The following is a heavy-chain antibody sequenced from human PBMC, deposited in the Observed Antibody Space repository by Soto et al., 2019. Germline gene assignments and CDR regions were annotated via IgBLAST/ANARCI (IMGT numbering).Heavy chain of an antibody. Sequence: QVQLVESGGGVVQPGGSLRLSCAVSGFTFSDYGMHWVRQAPGKGLELVAVISPDGISKYYPDSLRGRFTISRDNSKNTLYLQMSSLRGEDTAVYYCVKPSGWYPDYWGQGTHVTVSS. CDR1: GFTFSDYG. J-gene: IGHJ4*02. CDR3: VKPSGWYPDY. D-gene: IGHD6-19*01. V-gene: IGHV3-30*18. CDR2: ISPDGISK.